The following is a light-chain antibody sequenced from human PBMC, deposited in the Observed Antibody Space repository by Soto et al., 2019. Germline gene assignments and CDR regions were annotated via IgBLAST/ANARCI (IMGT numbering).Light chain of an antibody. CDR1: QSVRTY. CDR2: DAS. J-gene: IGKJ1*01. CDR3: QQYDNWPRT. V-gene: IGKV3-11*01. Sequence: EIVLTQSPVTLSLSPGERATLSCRASQSVRTYLAWYQVKPGQAPRLLIYDASSRASGVPARFSGSGSGTDFTLTISSLEPEDFAVYYCQQYDNWPRTFGQGTKVDIK.